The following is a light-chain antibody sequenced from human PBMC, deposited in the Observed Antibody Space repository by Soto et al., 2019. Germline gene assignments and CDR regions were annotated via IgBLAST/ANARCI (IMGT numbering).Light chain of an antibody. J-gene: IGKJ4*01. Sequence: IVLTQSPGTLSLSPGERITLSCRASQSISRYLAWYQQKPGQAPRLLIYDASNRATGIPARFSGSGSGTDFTLTISSLEPEDFAVYYCQQRSNWPLTFGGGTKVDTK. V-gene: IGKV3-11*01. CDR3: QQRSNWPLT. CDR1: QSISRY. CDR2: DAS.